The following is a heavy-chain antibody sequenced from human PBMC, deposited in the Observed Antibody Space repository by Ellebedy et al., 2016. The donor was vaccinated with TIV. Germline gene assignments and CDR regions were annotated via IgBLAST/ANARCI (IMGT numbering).Heavy chain of an antibody. Sequence: GESLKISCAASGFTVSSNGMSWVRQAPGKGLQWVSGIGDSGDSTHYADSVKGRFTISRDNSKNTLYLQMNSLRAEDTAVYYCAREVQPLSTKFDYWGQGTLVTVSS. V-gene: IGHV3-23*01. CDR1: GFTVSSNG. CDR3: AREVQPLSTKFDY. J-gene: IGHJ4*02. CDR2: IGDSGDST. D-gene: IGHD5-24*01.